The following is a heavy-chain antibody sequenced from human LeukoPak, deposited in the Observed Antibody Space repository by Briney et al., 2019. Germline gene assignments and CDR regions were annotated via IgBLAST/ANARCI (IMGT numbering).Heavy chain of an antibody. Sequence: GGSLRLSCAASGFTFSDYYMSWIRQAPGKGLEWLSYISSSGRTIYYADSVKGRFTISRDNAKNSLYLQMNSLRVEDTAVYYCARHYLPGSGHGGYWGQGTLVTVPS. CDR2: ISSSGRTI. CDR1: GFTFSDYY. D-gene: IGHD2-15*01. J-gene: IGHJ4*02. V-gene: IGHV3-11*01. CDR3: ARHYLPGSGHGGY.